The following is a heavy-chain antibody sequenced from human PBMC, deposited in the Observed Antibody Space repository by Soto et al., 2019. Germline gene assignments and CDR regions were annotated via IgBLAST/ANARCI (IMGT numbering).Heavy chain of an antibody. CDR1: GSVCNGGYE. V-gene: IGHV4-61*08. CDR3: AREWSAFDY. J-gene: IGHJ4*02. D-gene: IGHD2-15*01. CDR2: MYSSGSS. Sequence: SVTLPLTGTVGSVCNGGYEWSWIRQSPGKGLEWIAYMYSSGSSSYNPSLKSRGTISVDTSRNQYSLQLNSATAPDTAVYYCAREWSAFDYWGQRILVTVSS.